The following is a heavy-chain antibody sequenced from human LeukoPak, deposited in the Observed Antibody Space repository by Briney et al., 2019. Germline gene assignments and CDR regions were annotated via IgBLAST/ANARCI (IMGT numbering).Heavy chain of an antibody. D-gene: IGHD6-19*01. CDR2: IYYSGST. Sequence: SETLSLTCTVSGGSISSYYWSWIRQPPGKGLEWIGYIYYSGSTNYSPSLKSRVTMSVDTSKNQFSLKLSSVTAADTAVYYCARDLIAVAGTRYYYFDYWGQGTLVTVSS. CDR1: GGSISSYY. J-gene: IGHJ4*02. V-gene: IGHV4-59*12. CDR3: ARDLIAVAGTRYYYFDY.